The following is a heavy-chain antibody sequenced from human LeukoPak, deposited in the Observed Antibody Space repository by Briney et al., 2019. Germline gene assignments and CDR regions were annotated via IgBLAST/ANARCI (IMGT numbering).Heavy chain of an antibody. Sequence: GGSLRLSCAASGFTFSSYGMHWVRQAPGKGLEWVAFIRYDGSNKYYADSVKGRFTISRDNSKNTLYLQMNSLRAEDTAVYYCAKDPGSSSLMGHFDYWGQGTLVTVSS. V-gene: IGHV3-30*02. CDR2: IRYDGSNK. CDR1: GFTFSSYG. J-gene: IGHJ4*02. D-gene: IGHD6-13*01. CDR3: AKDPGSSSLMGHFDY.